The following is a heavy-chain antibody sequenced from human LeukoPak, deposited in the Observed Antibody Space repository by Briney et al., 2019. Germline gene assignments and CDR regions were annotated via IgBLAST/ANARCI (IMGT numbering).Heavy chain of an antibody. D-gene: IGHD4-17*01. CDR1: GFTFSSYA. CDR3: AKGFDYAVWYYFDY. J-gene: IGHJ4*02. V-gene: IGHV3-23*01. CDR2: ISGSGGST. Sequence: GGSLRLSCAASGFTFSSYAMSWVRQAPGKGLEWVSAISGSGGSTYYADSVKGRFTISRDNSKNTLYLQMNSLRAEDTAVYHCAKGFDYAVWYYFDYWGQGTLVTVSS.